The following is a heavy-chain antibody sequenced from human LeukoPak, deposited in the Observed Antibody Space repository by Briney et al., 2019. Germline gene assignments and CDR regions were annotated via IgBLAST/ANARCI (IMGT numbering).Heavy chain of an antibody. CDR2: MYHSGTT. CDR3: ARERDHGYSYGLVLDS. Sequence: SETLSLTCTVSGGSMNTYYWTRLRQPAGKRLEWLGRMYHSGTTNYNSPLYNPSLSSRVTMSVDGAKNQFSLRLKSVTTADTAIYFCARERDHGYSYGLVLDSWGQGSLVTVSS. V-gene: IGHV4-4*07. J-gene: IGHJ4*02. D-gene: IGHD5-18*01. CDR1: GGSMNTYY.